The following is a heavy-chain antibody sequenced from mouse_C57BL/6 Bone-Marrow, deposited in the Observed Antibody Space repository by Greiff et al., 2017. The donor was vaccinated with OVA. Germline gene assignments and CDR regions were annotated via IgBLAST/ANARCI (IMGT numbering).Heavy chain of an antibody. CDR2: IWWDDDK. CDR1: GFSLSTFGMG. J-gene: IGHJ3*01. CDR3: ARMDYYGSSSLVSY. D-gene: IGHD1-1*01. Sequence: QVTLKESGPGILQPSQTLSLTCSFSGFSLSTFGMGVGWIRQPSGKGLEWLAHIWWDDDKYYNPALKSRLTISKDTSKNQVFLKIANVDTADTATYYCARMDYYGSSSLVSYWGQGTLVTVSA. V-gene: IGHV8-8*01.